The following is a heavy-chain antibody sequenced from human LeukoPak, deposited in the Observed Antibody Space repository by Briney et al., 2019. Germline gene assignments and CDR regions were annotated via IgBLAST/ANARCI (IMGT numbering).Heavy chain of an antibody. V-gene: IGHV1-46*01. D-gene: IGHD1-26*01. Sequence: GASVKVSCKASGYTFTSYYMHWVRQAPGQGLEWMGIIDPSGGSTRYPQKFQGRVTMTGDTSTSTVYMELSSLRSEDTAVYYCAGLSGSYFDYWGQGTLVTVSS. CDR1: GYTFTSYY. CDR2: IDPSGGST. J-gene: IGHJ4*02. CDR3: AGLSGSYFDY.